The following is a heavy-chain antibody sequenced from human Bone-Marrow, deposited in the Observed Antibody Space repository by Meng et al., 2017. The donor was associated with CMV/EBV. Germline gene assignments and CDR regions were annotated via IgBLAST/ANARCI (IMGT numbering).Heavy chain of an antibody. CDR3: AKGSDCRGGSCYYYGMDV. D-gene: IGHD2-15*01. J-gene: IGHJ6*01. CDR1: GFTFSSYA. V-gene: IGHV3-30*04. Sequence: GESLKISCAASGFTFSSYAMHWVRQAPGKGLEWVAVISYDGSNKYYADSVKGRFTISRDNSKNTLYLQMNSLRAEDTAVYYCAKGSDCRGGSCYYYGMDVWGQGTTVTVSS. CDR2: ISYDGSNK.